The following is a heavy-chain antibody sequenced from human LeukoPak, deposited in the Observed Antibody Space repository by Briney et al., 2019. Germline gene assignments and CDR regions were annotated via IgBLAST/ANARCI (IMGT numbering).Heavy chain of an antibody. CDR3: ARGTYYYGSGSYYFDY. Sequence: SETLSLTCAVYGGSFSGYYWSWIRQPPGKGLEWIGEINHSGSTNYNPSLKSRVTISVDTSKNQFSLKLSSVAAADTAVYYCARGTYYYGSGSYYFDYWGQGTLVTVSS. D-gene: IGHD3-10*01. CDR1: GGSFSGYY. J-gene: IGHJ4*02. V-gene: IGHV4-34*01. CDR2: INHSGST.